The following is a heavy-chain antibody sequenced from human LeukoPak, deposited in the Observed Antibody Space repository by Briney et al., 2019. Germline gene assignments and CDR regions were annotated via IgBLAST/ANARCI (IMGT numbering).Heavy chain of an antibody. CDR1: GYTFTSYG. D-gene: IGHD5-18*01. J-gene: IGHJ4*02. V-gene: IGHV1-18*01. CDR2: ISAYSNST. Sequence: GASVRVSCKASGYTFTSYGISWVRQAPGRGLEWMGWISAYSNSTNYAQKFQGRVTMTTDTSTSTAYMELRSLTSDDTGVYYCARDVGSYSRNLYYFDYWGQGTLVTVSS. CDR3: ARDVGSYSRNLYYFDY.